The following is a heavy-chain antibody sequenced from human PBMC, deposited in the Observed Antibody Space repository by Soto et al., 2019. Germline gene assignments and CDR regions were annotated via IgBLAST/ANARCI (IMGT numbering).Heavy chain of an antibody. J-gene: IGHJ3*02. Sequence: QVQLQESGPGLVKPSQTLSLTCTVSGGSISSGGYYWSWIRQHPGKGLEWIGYIYYSGSTYVNPSLNSRVTSSVDASKNPFSLQLSSVTAADTPVYYCAREQEMATYSPHHAFDIWGQGTMVTVSS. CDR2: IYYSGST. CDR1: GGSISSGGYY. V-gene: IGHV4-31*03. CDR3: AREQEMATYSPHHAFDI. D-gene: IGHD5-12*01.